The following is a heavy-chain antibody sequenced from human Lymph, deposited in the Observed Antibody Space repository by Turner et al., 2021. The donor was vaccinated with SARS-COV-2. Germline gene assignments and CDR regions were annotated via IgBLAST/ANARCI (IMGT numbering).Heavy chain of an antibody. CDR1: VDTLTELS. J-gene: IGHJ6*02. CDR3: APVLCSGGSCYYYGMDV. CDR2: LVHEDGET. Sequence: QVQLVQSGAEVKKPGASLKVSCKVSVDTLTELSMHWVRQAPGKGLEWVGGLVHEDGETIYAQNFQGRVTITEDTSTDTAYMELSSMRSEDTAVYYCAPVLCSGGSCYYYGMDVWGQGTTVTVSS. D-gene: IGHD2-15*01. V-gene: IGHV1-24*01.